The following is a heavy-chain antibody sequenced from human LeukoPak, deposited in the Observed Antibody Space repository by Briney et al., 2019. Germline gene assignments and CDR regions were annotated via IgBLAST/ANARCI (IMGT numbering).Heavy chain of an antibody. Sequence: SEILSLTCTVSGGSISSGGYYWSWIRQHPGKGLEWIGYIYYSGSTYYNPSLKSRVTISVDTSKNQFSLKLSSVTAADTAVYYCAREARITPPDYWGQGTLVTVSS. CDR2: IYYSGST. V-gene: IGHV4-31*03. CDR1: GGSISSGGYY. CDR3: AREARITPPDY. J-gene: IGHJ4*02. D-gene: IGHD3-10*01.